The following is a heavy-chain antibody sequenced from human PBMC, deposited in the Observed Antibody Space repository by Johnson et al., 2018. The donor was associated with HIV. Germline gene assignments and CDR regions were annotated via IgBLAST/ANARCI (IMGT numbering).Heavy chain of an antibody. Sequence: QMLLVESGGGVVQPGGSLRLSCAASGFTFSSHGMHWVRQAPGKGLEWVAFIRYDGSNKYYADSVKGRFTISRDNSKTTRYLQMNSLRAEDTAVYYCAKDLGGYSSSWNDAFDIWGQGTMVTVSS. V-gene: IGHV3-30*02. CDR2: IRYDGSNK. CDR3: AKDLGGYSSSWNDAFDI. CDR1: GFTFSSHG. J-gene: IGHJ3*02. D-gene: IGHD6-13*01.